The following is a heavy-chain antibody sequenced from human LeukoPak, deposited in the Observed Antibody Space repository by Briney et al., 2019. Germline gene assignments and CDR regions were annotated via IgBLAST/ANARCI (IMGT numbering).Heavy chain of an antibody. CDR2: ISWNSGTI. D-gene: IGHD2-15*01. V-gene: IGHV3-9*01. CDR3: VKGAAYHLGDAFDI. J-gene: IGHJ3*02. Sequence: SLRLSCAASGSTFDDYVMNWVRQAPGKGLEWVSGISWNSGTIGYADSVKGRFTISRDNAKNSLYLQMNSLRAEDTALYYCVKGAAYHLGDAFDIWGQGTMVTVSS. CDR1: GSTFDDYV.